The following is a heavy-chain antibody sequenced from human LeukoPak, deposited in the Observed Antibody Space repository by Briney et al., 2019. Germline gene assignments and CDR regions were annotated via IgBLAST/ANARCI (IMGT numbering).Heavy chain of an antibody. Sequence: ASVKVSCKASGYTFTGYYMHWVRQAPGQGLEWMGWINPKSGDTDYAQTFQGRVTMTKDTSISRVYMEVNRLSSDDTALYYCARREHCGGDCTLDYWGQGTLVTVSS. CDR3: ARREHCGGDCTLDY. V-gene: IGHV1-2*02. J-gene: IGHJ4*02. D-gene: IGHD2-21*01. CDR2: INPKSGDT. CDR1: GYTFTGYY.